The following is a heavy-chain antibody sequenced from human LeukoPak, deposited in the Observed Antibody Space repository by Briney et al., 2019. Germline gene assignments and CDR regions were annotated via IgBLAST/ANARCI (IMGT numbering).Heavy chain of an antibody. Sequence: PSETLSLTCTVSGGSISSGGYYWSWIRQPPGKGLEWIGYIYHSGSTYYNPSLKSRVTISVDTSKNQFSLKLSSVTAADTAVYYCARDERWEQGDYWGQGTLVTVSS. V-gene: IGHV4-30-2*05. CDR2: IYHSGST. CDR3: ARDERWEQGDY. CDR1: GGSISSGGYY. D-gene: IGHD1-26*01. J-gene: IGHJ4*02.